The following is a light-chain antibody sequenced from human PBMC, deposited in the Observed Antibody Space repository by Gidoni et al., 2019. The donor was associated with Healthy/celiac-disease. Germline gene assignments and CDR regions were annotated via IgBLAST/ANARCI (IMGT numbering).Light chain of an antibody. V-gene: IGLV2-14*01. J-gene: IGLJ2*01. Sequence: QSALTQPASVYGSPGQSITISCTGTRSDVGGYNYVSCYQQHPGKAPKLLIYDVSNRPSGFSNRFSGSKSGNTASLTISGLQAEDEADYYCSSYTSSSTLVFGGGTKLTVL. CDR3: SSYTSSSTLV. CDR1: RSDVGGYNY. CDR2: DVS.